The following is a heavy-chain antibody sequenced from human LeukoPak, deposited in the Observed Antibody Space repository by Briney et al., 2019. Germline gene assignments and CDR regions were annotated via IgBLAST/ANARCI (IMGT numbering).Heavy chain of an antibody. V-gene: IGHV3-30*04. CDR1: GFTFSSYA. CDR3: ARDTRSLMDL. CDR2: ISYDGSNK. Sequence: PGGSLRLSCAASGFTFSSYAMHWVRQAPGKGLEWVAVISYDGSNKYYADSVKGRFTISRDNSKNTLYLQMNSLRAEDTAVYYCARDTRSLMDLWGQGTTVTVSS. J-gene: IGHJ6*02. D-gene: IGHD3-16*02.